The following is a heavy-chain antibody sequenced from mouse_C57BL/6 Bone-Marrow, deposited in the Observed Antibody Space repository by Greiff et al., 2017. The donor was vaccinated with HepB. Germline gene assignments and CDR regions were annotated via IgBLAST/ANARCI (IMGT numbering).Heavy chain of an antibody. V-gene: IGHV5-15*01. Sequence: EVMLVESGGGLVQPGGSLKLSCAASGFTFSDYGMAWVRQAPRKGPEWVAFISNLAYSIYYADTVTGRFTISRENAKNTLYLEMSSLRSEDTAMYYCARKPTVGEEAMGDYWGQGTSVTVSS. CDR1: GFTFSDYG. J-gene: IGHJ4*01. D-gene: IGHD1-1*01. CDR3: ARKPTVGEEAMGDY. CDR2: ISNLAYSI.